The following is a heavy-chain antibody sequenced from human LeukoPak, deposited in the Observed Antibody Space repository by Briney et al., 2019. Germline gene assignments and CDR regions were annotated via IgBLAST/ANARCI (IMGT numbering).Heavy chain of an antibody. V-gene: IGHV3-33*06. CDR2: IWYDGSNK. CDR3: AKGLRYYSIDY. CDR1: GFTFSSYG. D-gene: IGHD3-16*01. Sequence: GGSLRLSCAASGFTFSSYGMHWVRQAPGKGLEWVAVIWYDGSNKYYADSVKGRFTISRENSKNTLYLQMNSLRAEGTAVYYCAKGLRYYSIDYWGQGTLVTVSS. J-gene: IGHJ4*02.